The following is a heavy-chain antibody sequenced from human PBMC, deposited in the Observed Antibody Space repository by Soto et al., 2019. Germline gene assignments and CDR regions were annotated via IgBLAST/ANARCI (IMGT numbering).Heavy chain of an antibody. CDR2: IFSNDEK. V-gene: IGHV2-26*01. CDR1: GFSLSNARMG. D-gene: IGHD3-10*01. J-gene: IGHJ4*02. Sequence: QVTLKESGPVLVKPTETLTLTCTVSGFSLSNARMGVSWIRQPPGKALEWLAHIFSNDEKSYSTSLKSRLTISKDTSKSQVVLTMTNMDPVDTATYYCARIREDFRLLWFGGGFDYWGQGTLVTVSS. CDR3: ARIREDFRLLWFGGGFDY.